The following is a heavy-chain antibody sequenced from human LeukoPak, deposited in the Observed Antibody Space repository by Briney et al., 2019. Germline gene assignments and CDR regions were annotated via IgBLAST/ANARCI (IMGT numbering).Heavy chain of an antibody. D-gene: IGHD2-21*02. Sequence: GGSLRLSCAASGFTFSSYVMSWVRQAPGKGLEWVSAITGAGGGTNYADSVKGRFTISRDNSKNTLYLQMNSLRAEDTAVYYCAIIGGDPFDYWGQGTLVTVSS. CDR2: ITGAGGGT. CDR1: GFTFSSYV. J-gene: IGHJ4*02. CDR3: AIIGGDPFDY. V-gene: IGHV3-23*01.